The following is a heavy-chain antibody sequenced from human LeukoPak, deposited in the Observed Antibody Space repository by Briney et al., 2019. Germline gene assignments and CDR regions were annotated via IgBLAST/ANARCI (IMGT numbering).Heavy chain of an antibody. CDR2: GIPIFGTA. V-gene: IGHV1-69*01. Sequence: ASVKLSCKASGGTFSSYAISWVRQAPGQGLEWMGGGIPIFGTANYAQKFQGRVTITEDESTSAAYMELSSLRSEDTAVYYCARERGLGLVAYDYWGQGTLVTVSS. CDR3: ARERGLGLVAYDY. D-gene: IGHD5-24*01. J-gene: IGHJ4*02. CDR1: GGTFSSYA.